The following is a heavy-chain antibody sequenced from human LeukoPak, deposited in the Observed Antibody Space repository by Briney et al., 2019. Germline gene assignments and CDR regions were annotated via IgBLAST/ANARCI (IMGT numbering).Heavy chain of an antibody. D-gene: IGHD3-10*01. V-gene: IGHV3-30-3*02. CDR2: ISYDGSNK. CDR1: GFTFSSYA. Sequence: GGSLRLSCAASGFTFSSYAMHWVRQAPGKGLEWVAVISYDGSNKYYADSVKGRFTISRDNSKNTLYLQMNSLRAEDTAVYYCAKIGVEWFGELLSQIDYWGQGTLVAVSS. J-gene: IGHJ4*02. CDR3: AKIGVEWFGELLSQIDY.